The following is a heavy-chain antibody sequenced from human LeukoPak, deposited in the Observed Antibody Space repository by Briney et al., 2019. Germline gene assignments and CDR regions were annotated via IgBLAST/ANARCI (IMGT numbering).Heavy chain of an antibody. Sequence: GGSLRLSCAASGFTFSSYAMSWVRQAPGKGLEWVSAISGSGGSTYYADSVKGRFTISRDNSKNTLYLQMNSLRAEDTAVYYCAKELTRYFVWSHEYYYYYGMDVWGQGTTVTVSS. J-gene: IGHJ6*02. CDR1: GFTFSSYA. CDR3: AKELTRYFVWSHEYYYYYGMDV. V-gene: IGHV3-23*01. CDR2: ISGSGGST. D-gene: IGHD3-9*01.